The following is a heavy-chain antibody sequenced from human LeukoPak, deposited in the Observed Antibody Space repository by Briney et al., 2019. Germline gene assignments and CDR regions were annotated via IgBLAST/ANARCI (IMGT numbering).Heavy chain of an antibody. CDR1: GFTFDNYA. V-gene: IGHV3-23*01. J-gene: IGHJ6*02. D-gene: IGHD6-13*01. CDR2: ISGSGDNT. Sequence: QSGGSLRLSCAASGFTFDNYAMTWVRQAPGKGLEWVSGISGSGDNTYYADSVKGRFTISRDNSKNTLYLQMNSLRAEDTAVYYCARDHIAAADTRYYYYYGMDVWGQGTTVTVSS. CDR3: ARDHIAAADTRYYYYYGMDV.